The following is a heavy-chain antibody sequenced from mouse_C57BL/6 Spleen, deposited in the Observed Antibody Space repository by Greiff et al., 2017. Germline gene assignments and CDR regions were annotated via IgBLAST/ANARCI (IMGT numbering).Heavy chain of an antibody. V-gene: IGHV1-52*01. CDR2: IDPSDSET. D-gene: IGHD2-3*01. Sequence: QVQLQQPGAELVRPGSSVKLSCKASGYTFTSYWMHWVKQRPIQGLEWIGNIDPSDSETHYNQKFKERATLTVDKSSSTAYMQLSSLKSEDSAVYYCARGEVYDGYRAWFAYWGQGTLVTVSA. CDR1: GYTFTSYW. J-gene: IGHJ3*01. CDR3: ARGEVYDGYRAWFAY.